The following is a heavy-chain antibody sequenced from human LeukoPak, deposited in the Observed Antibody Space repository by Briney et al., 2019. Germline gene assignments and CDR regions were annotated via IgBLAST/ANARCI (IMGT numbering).Heavy chain of an antibody. CDR2: ISGRGGST. V-gene: IGHV3-23*01. D-gene: IGHD6-19*01. Sequence: PGGSLRLSCTASGFTFSSYAMSWVRQAPGKGLEWVSAISGRGGSTYYADSVKGRFTISRDNSKDTLYLQMNSLRADDTAVYYCAKDRTWGIAVPGSDYWGQGTLVTVSS. CDR1: GFTFSSYA. CDR3: AKDRTWGIAVPGSDY. J-gene: IGHJ4*02.